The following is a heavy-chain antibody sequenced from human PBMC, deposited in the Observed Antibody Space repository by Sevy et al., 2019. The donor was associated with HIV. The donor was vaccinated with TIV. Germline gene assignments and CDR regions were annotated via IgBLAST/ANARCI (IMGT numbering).Heavy chain of an antibody. CDR1: GDSVSSNSAA. J-gene: IGHJ4*02. D-gene: IGHD6-19*01. CDR2: TYYRSKWYN. CDR3: ARAGYSSGWYLLFFDY. Sequence: SQTLSLTCAISGDSVSSNSAAWNWIRQSPSRGLEWLGRTYYRSKWYNDYVVSVKSRITINPDTSKNQFSLQLNSVTPEDTAVYYCARAGYSSGWYLLFFDYWGQGTLVTVSS. V-gene: IGHV6-1*01.